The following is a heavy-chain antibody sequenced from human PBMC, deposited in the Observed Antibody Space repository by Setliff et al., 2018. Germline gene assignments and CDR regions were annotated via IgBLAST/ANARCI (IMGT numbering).Heavy chain of an antibody. V-gene: IGHV4-38-2*01. CDR2: IYHSGST. Sequence: LSLTCAVSGYSISSGYYWGWIRQPPGKGLEWIGSIYHSGSTYYNLSLKSRVTISVDTSKNQFSLKLSSVTAADTAVYYCARQPEGGYYDSSGYYGMAPYYFDYWGQGTLVTVSS. CDR3: ARQPEGGYYDSSGYYGMAPYYFDY. J-gene: IGHJ4*02. D-gene: IGHD3-22*01. CDR1: GYSISSGYY.